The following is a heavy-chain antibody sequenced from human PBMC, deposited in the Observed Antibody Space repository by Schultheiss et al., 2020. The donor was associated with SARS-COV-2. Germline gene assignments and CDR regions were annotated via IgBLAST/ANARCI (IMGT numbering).Heavy chain of an antibody. Sequence: GGSLRLSCSASAFTFSAYAMHWVRQAPGKGLEWVAVIWYDGSNKYYADSVKGRFTISRDNSKNTLYLQMYSLRAEDTAVYYCARGPTSGNSLVWYFDYWGQGTLVTVSS. J-gene: IGHJ4*02. CDR2: IWYDGSNK. CDR1: AFTFSAYA. V-gene: IGHV3-30*04. CDR3: ARGPTSGNSLVWYFDY. D-gene: IGHD4-23*01.